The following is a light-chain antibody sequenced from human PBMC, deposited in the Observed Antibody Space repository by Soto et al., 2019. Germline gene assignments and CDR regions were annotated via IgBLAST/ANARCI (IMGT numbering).Light chain of an antibody. V-gene: IGKV1-39*01. CDR3: QQSYRTPRT. J-gene: IGKJ2*01. CDR2: AVS. Sequence: DIQMTQSPSSLSASVGDRVTITCRASQSISSYVNWYQQKAGKAPKLLIYAVSYLHSGVPSRFSASGSETDFTLTISSLQPEDFATYYCQQSYRTPRTFGQGTKVEIK. CDR1: QSISSY.